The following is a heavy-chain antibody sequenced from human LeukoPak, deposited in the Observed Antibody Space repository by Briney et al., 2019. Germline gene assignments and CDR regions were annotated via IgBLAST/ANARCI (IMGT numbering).Heavy chain of an antibody. J-gene: IGHJ4*02. CDR2: IYYSEST. CDR1: GGSISSSSCY. D-gene: IGHD3-10*01. CDR3: ARLPAGSGSLSYFDY. Sequence: SETLSLTCTVSGGSISSSSCYWGWLRQPPGKGLEWLGRIYYSESTYYNPSLKRRVTITGDTSKNQFSLKVRYVTAADTAVYYCARLPAGSGSLSYFDYWGQGTPATVAS. V-gene: IGHV4-39*01.